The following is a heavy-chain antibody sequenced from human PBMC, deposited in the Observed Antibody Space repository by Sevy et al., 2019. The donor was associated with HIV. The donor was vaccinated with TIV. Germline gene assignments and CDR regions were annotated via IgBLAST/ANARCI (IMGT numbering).Heavy chain of an antibody. J-gene: IGHJ3*02. CDR1: GGTFSSYA. D-gene: IGHD3-9*01. Sequence: ASVKVSCKASGGTFSSYAISWVRQAPGQGLEWMGRIIPIFGTANYAQKFQGRVTITADESTSTAYMELSSLRSEDTAVYYCARDVGDDILTGYYVSLGAFDIWGQGTMVTVSS. CDR3: ARDVGDDILTGYYVSLGAFDI. V-gene: IGHV1-69*13. CDR2: IIPIFGTA.